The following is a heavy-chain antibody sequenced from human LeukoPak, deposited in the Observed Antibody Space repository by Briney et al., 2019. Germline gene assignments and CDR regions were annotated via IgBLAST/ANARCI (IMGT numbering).Heavy chain of an antibody. J-gene: IGHJ4*02. V-gene: IGHV3-23*01. D-gene: IGHD5-18*01. CDR2: ISGSGGST. CDR1: GFTFSSYA. CDR3: TKRIGKPVDTAMVFDY. Sequence: GGSLRLSCAASGFTFSSYAMSWVRQAPGKGLEWVSAISGSGGSTYYADSVKGRFTISRDNSKNTLYLQMNSLRAEDTAVYYCTKRIGKPVDTAMVFDYWGQGTLVTVSS.